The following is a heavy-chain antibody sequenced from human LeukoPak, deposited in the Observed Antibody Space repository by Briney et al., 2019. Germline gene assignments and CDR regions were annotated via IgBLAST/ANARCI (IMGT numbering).Heavy chain of an antibody. J-gene: IGHJ4*02. CDR3: AGYYYDSSGYYPYYFDY. V-gene: IGHV3-48*02. D-gene: IGHD3-22*01. CDR1: GFTFSSYS. Sequence: GGSLRLSCAASGFTFSSYSMNWVRQAPGKGLEWVSYIRNSSSTIYYADSVKGRFTISRDNAKNSLYLQMNSLRDEDTAVYYCAGYYYDSSGYYPYYFDYWGQGTLVTVSS. CDR2: IRNSSSTI.